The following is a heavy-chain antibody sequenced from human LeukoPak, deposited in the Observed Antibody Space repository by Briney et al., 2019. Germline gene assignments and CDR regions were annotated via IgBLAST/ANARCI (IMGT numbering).Heavy chain of an antibody. CDR3: ANMVPPFDI. J-gene: IGHJ3*02. Sequence: ASVKVSCKASGYTFAAYYMYWVRQAPGQGLEWMGWIRPNSGVTNYTQKFQGRVTMTRDTSINTAYMELSSLTSDDTAVYYCANMVPPFDIWGQGTMVTVSS. D-gene: IGHD4/OR15-4a*01. CDR1: GYTFAAYY. CDR2: IRPNSGVT. V-gene: IGHV1-2*02.